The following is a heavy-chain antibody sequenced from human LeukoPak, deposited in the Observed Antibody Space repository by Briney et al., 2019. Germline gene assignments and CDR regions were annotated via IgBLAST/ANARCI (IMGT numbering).Heavy chain of an antibody. CDR1: GGSISSYY. V-gene: IGHV4-59*01. D-gene: IGHD1-26*01. CDR2: IHYTGST. J-gene: IGHJ4*02. Sequence: KASETLSLTCTVSGGSISSYYWSWIRQPPGKGLEWIGYIHYTGSTNYNPSLKSRVTISVDTSKNQFSLKLSSVTAADTAVYYCARGNSGSYYGFDYWGQGTLVTVSS. CDR3: ARGNSGSYYGFDY.